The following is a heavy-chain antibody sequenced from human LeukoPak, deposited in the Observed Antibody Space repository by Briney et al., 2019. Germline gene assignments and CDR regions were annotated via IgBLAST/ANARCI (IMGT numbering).Heavy chain of an antibody. V-gene: IGHV4-59*01. Sequence: SETLSLTCTVXGGSXSYHWSWIRXXPGKGLEWLGYIYYSGSTNYNPSLKSRVTISVDTSKNQFSLKLRSVTAADTAVYYCARGQYNWNYWGQGTLVTVSS. CDR2: IYYSGST. CDR3: ARGQYNWNY. D-gene: IGHD1-20*01. J-gene: IGHJ4*02. CDR1: GGSXSYH.